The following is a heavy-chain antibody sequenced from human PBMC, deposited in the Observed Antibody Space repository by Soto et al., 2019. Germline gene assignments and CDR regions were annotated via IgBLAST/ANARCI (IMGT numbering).Heavy chain of an antibody. CDR2: IYYSGST. D-gene: IGHD3-3*01. CDR1: GGSISSYY. Sequence: SETLSLTCTVSGGSISSYYWSWIRQPPGKGLEWIGYIYYSGSTNYNPSLKSRITISVDTSKNQFSLKLSSVTAADTAVYYCARDQATIFGVVPTGWFDPWGQGTLVTVSS. V-gene: IGHV4-59*01. CDR3: ARDQATIFGVVPTGWFDP. J-gene: IGHJ5*02.